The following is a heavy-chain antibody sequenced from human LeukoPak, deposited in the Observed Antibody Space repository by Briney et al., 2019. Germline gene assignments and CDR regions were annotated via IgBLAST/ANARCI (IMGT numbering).Heavy chain of an antibody. CDR2: ISYDGSNK. CDR3: ARETNPRIVGATPFDY. J-gene: IGHJ4*02. D-gene: IGHD1-26*01. V-gene: IGHV3-30-3*01. CDR1: GFTFSSYA. Sequence: TGGSLRLSCAASGFTFSSYAMHWVRQAPSKGLEWVAVISYDGSNKYYADSVKGRFTISRDNSKNTLYLQMNSLRAEDTAVYYCARETNPRIVGATPFDYWGQGALVTVSS.